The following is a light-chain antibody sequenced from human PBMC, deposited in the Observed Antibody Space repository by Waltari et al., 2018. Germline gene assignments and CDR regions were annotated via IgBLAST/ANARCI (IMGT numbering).Light chain of an antibody. CDR2: GDS. V-gene: IGLV1-40*01. CDR1: SSNIGAGYD. J-gene: IGLJ2*01. CDR3: QSYDNNPYVV. Sequence: QSVLTQPPSVSGAPGQRVTISCTGNSSNIGAGYDVPWYQQLPGTAPKLLICGDSNRPSGFPARFSGSKSGTSASLAITGLQAEDEADYYCQSYDNNPYVVFGGGTKLTVL.